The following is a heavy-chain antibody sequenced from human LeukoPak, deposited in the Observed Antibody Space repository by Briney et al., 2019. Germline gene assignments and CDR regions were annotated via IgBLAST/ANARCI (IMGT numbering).Heavy chain of an antibody. V-gene: IGHV1-3*01. CDR2: INAGNGNT. CDR1: GYTFTSYA. CDR3: ARLRRPIAAAGRDAFDI. D-gene: IGHD6-13*01. J-gene: IGHJ3*02. Sequence: GASVKVYCKASGYTFTSYAMHWVRQAPGQRLEWMGWINAGNGNTKYSQEFQGRVTITRDTSASTAYMELSRLRSDDTAVYYCARLRRPIAAAGRDAFDIWGQGTMVTVSS.